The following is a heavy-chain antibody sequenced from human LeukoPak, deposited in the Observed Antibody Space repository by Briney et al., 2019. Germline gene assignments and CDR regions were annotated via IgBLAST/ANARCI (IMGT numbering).Heavy chain of an antibody. J-gene: IGHJ4*02. V-gene: IGHV4-39*07. Sequence: SETLSLTCTVSGGSISSSSYYWGWIRQPPGKGLEWIGSIYCSGSTYYNPSLKSRVTISVDTSKNQFSLKLSSVTAADTAVYYCARGRDIVVVTAIQWGQGTLVTVSS. CDR1: GGSISSSSYY. CDR2: IYCSGST. CDR3: ARGRDIVVVTAIQ. D-gene: IGHD2-21*02.